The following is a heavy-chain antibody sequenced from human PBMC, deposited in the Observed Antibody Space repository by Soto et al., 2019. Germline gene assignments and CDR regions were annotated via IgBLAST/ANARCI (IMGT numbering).Heavy chain of an antibody. V-gene: IGHV1-2*02. CDR3: ARDPSPIAVAGQLGFDP. J-gene: IGHJ5*02. CDR2: INPNSGGT. Sequence: ASVKVSFKASGYTFTGYYMHWVRQAPGQGLEWMGWINPNSGGTNYAQKFQGRVTMTRDTSISTAYMELSRLRSDDTAVYYCARDPSPIAVAGQLGFDPWGQGTLVTVSS. CDR1: GYTFTGYY. D-gene: IGHD6-19*01.